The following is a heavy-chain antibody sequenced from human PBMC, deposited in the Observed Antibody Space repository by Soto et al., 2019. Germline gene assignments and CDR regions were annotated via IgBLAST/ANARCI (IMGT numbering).Heavy chain of an antibody. J-gene: IGHJ4*02. CDR2: LDPRDSYI. V-gene: IGHV5-10-1*01. CDR1: GYSFTKYW. Sequence: GESLKISCQGSGYSFTKYWISWVRQMPGKGLEWMGRLDPRDSYINYSPSFRGQITISVDTSIRTAYLRWGSLKASDTAIYYCARCMNSGFDSGLDSWGQGTLVTVSS. D-gene: IGHD5-12*01. CDR3: ARCMNSGFDSGLDS.